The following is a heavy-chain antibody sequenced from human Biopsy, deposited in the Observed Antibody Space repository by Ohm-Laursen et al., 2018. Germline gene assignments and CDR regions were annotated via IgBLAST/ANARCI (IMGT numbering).Heavy chain of an antibody. V-gene: IGHV3-48*01. J-gene: IGHJ5*02. Sequence: SLRLSCTASGFTFSSYSMNWVRQAPGKGLEWVSFISSGSSPIYYADSVKGRFTISRDNSKNTPYLQMNSVRADDTAIYYCAKGGSITIFGVVINNCFDPWGQGTRVTVSS. CDR2: ISSGSSPI. CDR3: AKGGSITIFGVVINNCFDP. D-gene: IGHD3-3*01. CDR1: GFTFSSYS.